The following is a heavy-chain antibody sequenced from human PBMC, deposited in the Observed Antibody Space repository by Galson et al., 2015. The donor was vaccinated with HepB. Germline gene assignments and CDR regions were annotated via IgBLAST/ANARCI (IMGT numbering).Heavy chain of an antibody. CDR1: GFTFSSYG. V-gene: IGHV3-33*01. Sequence: SLRLSCAASGFTFSSYGMHWVRQAPGKGLEWVAVIWYDGSNKYYADSVKGRFTISRDNSKNTLYLQMNSLRAEDTAVYYCARGPRQYCSSTSCRKPMWFDPWGQGTLVTVSS. J-gene: IGHJ5*02. D-gene: IGHD2-2*01. CDR2: IWYDGSNK. CDR3: ARGPRQYCSSTSCRKPMWFDP.